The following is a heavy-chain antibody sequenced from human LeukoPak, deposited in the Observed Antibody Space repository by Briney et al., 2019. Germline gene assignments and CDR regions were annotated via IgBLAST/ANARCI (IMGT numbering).Heavy chain of an antibody. J-gene: IGHJ5*02. CDR3: ARGPYCGGDCYYNWFDP. V-gene: IGHV4-34*01. CDR1: GGSFSGYY. Sequence: SETLSLTCAVYGGSFSGYYWSWIRQPPGKGLEWIGEINHSGSTNYNPSLKSRVTISVERSKNQFSLKLSSVTAADTAVYYCARGPYCGGDCYYNWFDPWGQGTLVTVSS. CDR2: INHSGST. D-gene: IGHD2-21*02.